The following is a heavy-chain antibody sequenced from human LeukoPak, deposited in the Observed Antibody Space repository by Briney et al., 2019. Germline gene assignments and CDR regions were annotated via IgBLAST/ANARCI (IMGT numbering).Heavy chain of an antibody. CDR2: IYYSGST. CDR3: ARDVAYGGNSDRFDY. Sequence: SETLSLTCTVSGGSISSYYWSWIRQPPGKGLEWIGYIYYSGSTNYNPSLKSRVTISVDTSKNQFSLKLSSVTAADTAVYYCARDVAYGGNSDRFDYWGQGTLVTVSS. V-gene: IGHV4-59*12. J-gene: IGHJ4*02. D-gene: IGHD4-23*01. CDR1: GGSISSYY.